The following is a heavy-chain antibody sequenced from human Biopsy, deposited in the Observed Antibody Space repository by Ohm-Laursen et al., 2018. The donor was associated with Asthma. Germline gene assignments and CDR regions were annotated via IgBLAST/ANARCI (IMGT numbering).Heavy chain of an antibody. D-gene: IGHD6-19*01. CDR3: ARCQVGYSSGWSLLLKKIYYSGTDV. Sequence: ASVKVSCKAPGGTFSNFAISWVRQAPGQGLEWLGGIMTVFGTTNYARKFQGRVTITADESTSTAYMEVTSLRSEDTAIYYCARCQVGYSSGWSLLLKKIYYSGTDVWGQGTAVTVSS. J-gene: IGHJ6*02. CDR1: GGTFSNFA. V-gene: IGHV1-69*13. CDR2: IMTVFGTT.